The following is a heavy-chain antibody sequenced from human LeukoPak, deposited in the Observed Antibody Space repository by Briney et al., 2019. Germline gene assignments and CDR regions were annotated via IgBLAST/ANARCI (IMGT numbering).Heavy chain of an antibody. CDR3: ARVKYDSSGYYPYAFDI. D-gene: IGHD3-22*01. V-gene: IGHV4-30-2*01. Sequence: SETLSLTCAVYGGSFSGYYWSWIRQPPGKGLEWIGYIYHSGSTYYNPSLKSRVTISVDRSKNQFSLKLSSVTAADTAVHYCARVKYDSSGYYPYAFDIWGQGTMVTVSS. CDR1: GGSFSGYY. CDR2: IYHSGST. J-gene: IGHJ3*02.